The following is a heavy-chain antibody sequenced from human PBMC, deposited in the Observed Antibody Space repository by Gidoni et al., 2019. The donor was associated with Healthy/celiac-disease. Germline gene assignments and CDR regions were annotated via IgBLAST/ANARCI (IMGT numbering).Heavy chain of an antibody. CDR1: GGSISSSSYY. D-gene: IGHD6-13*01. CDR2: IYYSGST. Sequence: QLQLQESGPGLVKPSETLSLTCTVSGGSISSSSYYWGWIRQPPGKGLEWIGSIYYSGSTYYNPSLKSRVTISVDTSKNQFSLKLSSVTAADTAVYYCARRGSSSLTDYWGQGTLVTVSS. J-gene: IGHJ4*02. V-gene: IGHV4-39*01. CDR3: ARRGSSSLTDY.